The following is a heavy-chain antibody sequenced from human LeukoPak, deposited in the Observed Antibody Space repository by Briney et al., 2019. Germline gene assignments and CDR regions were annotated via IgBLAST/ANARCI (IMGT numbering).Heavy chain of an antibody. Sequence: SETLSLTCAVYGGSFSDYFWNWIRQPPGKGLEWIGEINHGGGTRYNPSLKSRATILVDTSKNQFSLKLSSVTAADTAVYYCARVALGTLAYCGGECYHFDYWGQGTLVTVSS. J-gene: IGHJ4*02. D-gene: IGHD2-21*01. V-gene: IGHV4-34*01. CDR2: INHGGGT. CDR3: ARVALGTLAYCGGECYHFDY. CDR1: GGSFSDYF.